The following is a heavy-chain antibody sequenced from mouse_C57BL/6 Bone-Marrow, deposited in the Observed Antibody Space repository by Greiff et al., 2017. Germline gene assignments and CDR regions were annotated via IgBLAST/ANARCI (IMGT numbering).Heavy chain of an antibody. CDR1: GYTFTSYW. CDR2: IDPTDSYT. V-gene: IGHV1-59*01. D-gene: IGHD1-1*01. J-gene: IGHJ2*01. Sequence: QVQLQQPGAELVRPGTSVKLSCKASGYTFTSYWMHWVKQRPGQGLEWIGVIDPTDSYTNYNQKVKGKATLTVDTSSSTAYMQLSSLTSEDSAVYYCARLPYYYGDWGQGTTLTVSS. CDR3: ARLPYYYGD.